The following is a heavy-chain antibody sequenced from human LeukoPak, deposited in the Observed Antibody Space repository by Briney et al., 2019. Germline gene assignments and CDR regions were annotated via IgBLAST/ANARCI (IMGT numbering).Heavy chain of an antibody. CDR3: ARDVEQQLTYFQH. CDR2: ITSSSSYI. Sequence: RGSLRLSCAASGFTFSSYTMNWVRQAPGKGLEWVSSITSSSSYIYYADSVKGRFTISRDSAKNSLYLQMNSLRAEDTAVYYCARDVEQQLTYFQHWGQGTLVTVSS. D-gene: IGHD6-13*01. V-gene: IGHV3-21*01. CDR1: GFTFSSYT. J-gene: IGHJ1*01.